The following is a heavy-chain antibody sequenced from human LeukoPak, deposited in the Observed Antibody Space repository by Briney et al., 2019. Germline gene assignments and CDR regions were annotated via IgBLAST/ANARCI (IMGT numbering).Heavy chain of an antibody. Sequence: ASVKVSCKASGYTFTNYYIHWVRQAPGQGLEWMGWINPNSGGTNYAQRFQGRVTMTRDTSISTAYMELSRLRSDDTAVYYCARDGIYDYVWGSYRWGYYFDYWGQGTLVTVSS. D-gene: IGHD3-16*02. CDR1: GYTFTNYY. CDR2: INPNSGGT. CDR3: ARDGIYDYVWGSYRWGYYFDY. V-gene: IGHV1-2*02. J-gene: IGHJ4*02.